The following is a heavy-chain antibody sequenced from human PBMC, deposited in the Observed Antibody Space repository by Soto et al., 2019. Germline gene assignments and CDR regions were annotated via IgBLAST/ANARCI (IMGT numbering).Heavy chain of an antibody. J-gene: IGHJ4*02. CDR1: GFTFSDYY. D-gene: IGHD7-27*01. CDR3: ARRSYLGQIDY. CDR2: ISSSSSYT. V-gene: IGHV3-11*05. Sequence: QVQLVESGGGLVKPGGSLRLSCAASGFTFSDYYMSWIRQAPGKGLEWVSYISSSSSYTNYADSVKGRFTSSRDNAKNSLYLQMNSLRAEDTAVYYCARRSYLGQIDYWGQGTLVTVSS.